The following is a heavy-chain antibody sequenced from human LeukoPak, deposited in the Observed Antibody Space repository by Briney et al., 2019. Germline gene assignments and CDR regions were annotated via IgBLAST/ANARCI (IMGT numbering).Heavy chain of an antibody. Sequence: SVKVSCKASGGTFSSYAISWVRQAPGQGLEWMGRIIPILGIANYAQKFQGRVTITADKSTSTAYMELSSLRSEDTAVYYCARGYCSGGSCYRGWFDPWGQGTLVTVSS. CDR3: ARGYCSGGSCYRGWFDP. CDR1: GGTFSSYA. CDR2: IIPILGIA. J-gene: IGHJ5*02. V-gene: IGHV1-69*04. D-gene: IGHD2-15*01.